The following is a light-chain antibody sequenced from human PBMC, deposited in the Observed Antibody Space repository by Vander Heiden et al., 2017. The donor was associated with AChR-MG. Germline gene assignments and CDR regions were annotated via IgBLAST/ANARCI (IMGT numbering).Light chain of an antibody. V-gene: IGLV3-25*03. CDR2: KDS. J-gene: IGLJ2*01. CDR1: ALPRQY. CDR3: QSTDSSGAYVV. Sequence: SYELTQPPSVSVSPGQTARITCSGDALPRQYAYWYQQKPGQAPVLVIHKDSESPSEIPERFSGSSSGTIVTLTISGVQAEDEADYYCQSTDSSGAYVVFGVGTKLTVL.